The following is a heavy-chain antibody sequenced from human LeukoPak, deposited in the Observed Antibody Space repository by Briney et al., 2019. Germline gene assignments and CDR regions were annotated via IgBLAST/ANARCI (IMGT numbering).Heavy chain of an antibody. CDR2: ISSSGSTI. CDR3: ARGPHGSGIYARDYYNYYMDV. CDR1: GFTFSSYE. V-gene: IGHV3-48*03. D-gene: IGHD3-10*01. J-gene: IGHJ6*03. Sequence: TGGSLRLSCAASGFTFSSYEMNWVRQAPGKGLEWVSYISSSGSTIYYADSVKGRFTISRDNAKNSLYLQMNSLRAEDTAFYYCARGPHGSGIYARDYYNYYMDVWGKGTTVTISS.